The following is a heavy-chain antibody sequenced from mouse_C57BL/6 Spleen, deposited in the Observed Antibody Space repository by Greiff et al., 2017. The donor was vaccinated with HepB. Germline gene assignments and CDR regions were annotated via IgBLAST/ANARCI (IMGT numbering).Heavy chain of an antibody. CDR3: ARGSTVHWYFDV. CDR1: GYAFSSYW. D-gene: IGHD1-1*01. V-gene: IGHV1-80*01. J-gene: IGHJ1*03. Sequence: QVQLQQSGAELVKPGASVKISCKASGYAFSSYWMNWVKQRPGTGLEWIGQIYPGDGDTNYNGKFKGKATLTADKSSSTAYMQLSSLTSEDSAVYFCARGSTVHWYFDVWGTGTTVTVSS. CDR2: IYPGDGDT.